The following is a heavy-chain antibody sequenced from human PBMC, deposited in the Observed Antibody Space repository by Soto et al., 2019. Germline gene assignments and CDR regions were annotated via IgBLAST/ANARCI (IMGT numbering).Heavy chain of an antibody. D-gene: IGHD3-22*01. CDR2: IRAPNGNP. CDR3: ARDSSMSIHDAFDI. CDR1: GYTFTNYG. Sequence: QVQLVQSGGEVKKPGASVKVSCMASGYTFTNYGLNWVRQTPGQGLEWIAWIRAPNGNPKYARKVQGRVTVTTEISTSTVYIVLRILSSDDTAVYYCARDSSMSIHDAFDIWGQGTLVTVSS. J-gene: IGHJ3*02. V-gene: IGHV1-18*01.